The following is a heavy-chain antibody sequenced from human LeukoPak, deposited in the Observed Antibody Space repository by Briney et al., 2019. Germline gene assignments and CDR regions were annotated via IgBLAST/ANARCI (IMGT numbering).Heavy chain of an antibody. CDR2: ISSSSNTM. CDR1: GFTFSRYE. V-gene: IGHV3-48*01. J-gene: IGHJ5*01. D-gene: IGHD6-13*01. Sequence: GGSLTLPCSPSGFTFSRYEMNWVRQAAGKGLEWVSYISSSSNTMYYADSVKGRFTISRDNSKNTLYLQINSLGTEDTAVFYCAKTYSMGDNSRWYDSWGQGTLVTVCS. CDR3: AKTYSMGDNSRWYDS.